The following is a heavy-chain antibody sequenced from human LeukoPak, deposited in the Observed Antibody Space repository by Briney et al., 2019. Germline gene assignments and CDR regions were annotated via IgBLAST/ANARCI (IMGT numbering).Heavy chain of an antibody. Sequence: GGSLRLSCAASGFTFSSYSMNWVRQAPGKGLEWVSSISSSSYIYYADSVKGRFTISRDNAKNSLYLQMNSLRAKDTAVYYCARDTYCGGDCYSNYFDYWGQGTLVTVSS. CDR3: ARDTYCGGDCYSNYFDY. CDR1: GFTFSSYS. D-gene: IGHD2-21*02. V-gene: IGHV3-21*01. J-gene: IGHJ4*02. CDR2: ISSSSYI.